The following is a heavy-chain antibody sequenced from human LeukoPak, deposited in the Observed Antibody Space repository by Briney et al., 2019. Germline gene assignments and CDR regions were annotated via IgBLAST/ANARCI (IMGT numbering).Heavy chain of an antibody. V-gene: IGHV3-33*01. D-gene: IGHD2-2*01. J-gene: IGHJ4*02. Sequence: GGSLRLSCAASGFTFSSYGMHWVRQAPGKGREWVAVIWHDGNNKYYADSVKGRFIISRDNSKNTLYLQMSSLRAEDTAVYYCARDTSSGIDYWGQGTLVTVSS. CDR1: GFTFSSYG. CDR3: ARDTSSGIDY. CDR2: IWHDGNNK.